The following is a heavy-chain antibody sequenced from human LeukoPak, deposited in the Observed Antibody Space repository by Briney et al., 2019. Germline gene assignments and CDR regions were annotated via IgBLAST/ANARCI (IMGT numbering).Heavy chain of an antibody. CDR2: ISGSGGST. Sequence: GGFLRLSCAASGFTFSSYAMSWVRQAPGKGLEWVSAISGSGGSTYYADSVKGRFTISRDNSKNTLYLQMNSLRAEDTAVYYCAKVQYSSSHYFDYWGQGTLVTVSS. CDR1: GFTFSSYA. D-gene: IGHD6-6*01. J-gene: IGHJ4*02. V-gene: IGHV3-23*01. CDR3: AKVQYSSSHYFDY.